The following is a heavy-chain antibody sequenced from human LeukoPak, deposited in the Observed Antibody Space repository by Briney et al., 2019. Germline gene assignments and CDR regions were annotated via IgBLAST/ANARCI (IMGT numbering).Heavy chain of an antibody. CDR3: ATRWHHFDY. CDR1: GGSFSGYY. Sequence: SETLSLTCAVYGGSFSGYYRSWIRQPPGKGLEWIGEINHSGSTNYNPSLKSRVTISVDTSKNQFSLKLSSVTAADTAVYYCATRWHHFDYWGQGTLVTVSS. V-gene: IGHV4-34*01. D-gene: IGHD4-23*01. J-gene: IGHJ4*02. CDR2: INHSGST.